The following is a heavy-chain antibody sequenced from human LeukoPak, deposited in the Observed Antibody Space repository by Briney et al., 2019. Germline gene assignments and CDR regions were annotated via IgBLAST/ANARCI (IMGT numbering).Heavy chain of an antibody. J-gene: IGHJ4*02. CDR1: GFTFSSYN. CDR2: ISDSGGST. V-gene: IGHV3-23*01. CDR3: ENNYYDSSGYSY. Sequence: PGGSLRLSCAASGFTFSSYNMNWVRQAPGKGLEWVSAISDSGGSTYYADSVKGRFTISRDNSKNTLYLQMNSLRAEDTAVYYCENNYYDSSGYSYWGQGTLVTVSS. D-gene: IGHD3-22*01.